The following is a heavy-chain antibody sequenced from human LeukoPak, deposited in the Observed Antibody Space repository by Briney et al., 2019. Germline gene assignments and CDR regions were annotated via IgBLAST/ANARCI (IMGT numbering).Heavy chain of an antibody. V-gene: IGHV3-48*04. D-gene: IGHD5-12*01. CDR3: AREPAVDIVATIWGYMDV. CDR1: GFTFSSYG. CDR2: ISASGTI. Sequence: GGSLRLSCAASGFTFSSYGMSWVRQAPGKGLEWLAYISASGTIDSPDSVKGRFTISRDNAKNSLYLQMNSLRAEDTAVYYCAREPAVDIVATIWGYMDVWGKGTTVTVSS. J-gene: IGHJ6*03.